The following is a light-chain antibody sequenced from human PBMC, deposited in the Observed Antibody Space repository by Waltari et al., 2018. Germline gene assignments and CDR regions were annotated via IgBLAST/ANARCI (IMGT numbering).Light chain of an antibody. Sequence: SYELTQPPSVSVSPGQTATITCPGERLGNPFVCWYQQKAGQAPLLVIYQGDKRSPDISGRFSGSNSGNTAHLFISETQATDEADYFCQAWVGINVVFGGGTKLTVL. J-gene: IGLJ2*01. V-gene: IGLV3-1*01. CDR2: QGD. CDR3: QAWVGINVV. CDR1: RLGNPF.